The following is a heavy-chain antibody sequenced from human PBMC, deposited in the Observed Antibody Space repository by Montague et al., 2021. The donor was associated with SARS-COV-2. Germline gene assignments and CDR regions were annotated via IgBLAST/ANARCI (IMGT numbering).Heavy chain of an antibody. CDR2: IYYSGST. J-gene: IGHJ5*02. CDR1: GGSISSGGYY. D-gene: IGHD3-9*01. V-gene: IGHV4-31*03. CDR3: ARGPHPTAYDILPGYSIKGSVWFDP. Sequence: TLSLTCTVSGGSISSGGYYWSWIRQHPGKGLEWIGYIYYSGSTYYNPSLKSRVAISVDTSTNQFSLKLSSVTAADTAVYYCARGPHPTAYDILPGYSIKGSVWFDPWGQGTLVTVSS.